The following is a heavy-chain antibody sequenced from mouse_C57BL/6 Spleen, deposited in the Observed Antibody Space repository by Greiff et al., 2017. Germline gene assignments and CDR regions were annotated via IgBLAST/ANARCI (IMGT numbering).Heavy chain of an antibody. Sequence: DVMLVESGGDLVKPGGSLKLSCAASGFPFSSYGLSWVRQTPDKWLEWVATISSGGSYTSYPDSVKGRFTISRDNDKNTLYLQMSSLKSEDTAMYYCARQWDDYVDYWGQGTTLTVSS. V-gene: IGHV5-6*02. CDR1: GFPFSSYG. CDR2: ISSGGSYT. J-gene: IGHJ2*01. D-gene: IGHD1-3*01. CDR3: ARQWDDYVDY.